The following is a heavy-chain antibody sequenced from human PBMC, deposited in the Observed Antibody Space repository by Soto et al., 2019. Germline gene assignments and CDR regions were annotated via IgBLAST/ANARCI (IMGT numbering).Heavy chain of an antibody. Sequence: SETLSLTCAVSGGSVSSGGYSWSWIRQPPGKGLEWIGYIYHSGSTYYNPSLKSRVTISVDRSKNQFSLKLSSVTAADTAVYYCARGALMVRGVTTTRNWFDPWAQGTLVTVSS. CDR1: GGSVSSGGYS. J-gene: IGHJ5*02. CDR2: IYHSGST. D-gene: IGHD3-10*01. V-gene: IGHV4-30-2*01. CDR3: ARGALMVRGVTTTRNWFDP.